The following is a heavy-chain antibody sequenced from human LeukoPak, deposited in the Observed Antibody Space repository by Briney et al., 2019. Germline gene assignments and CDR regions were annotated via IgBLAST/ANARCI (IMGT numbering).Heavy chain of an antibody. CDR2: IYSGGST. V-gene: IGHV3-53*01. CDR3: AREAFTTVTSATDAFDI. J-gene: IGHJ3*02. CDR1: GFTVSSNY. D-gene: IGHD4-17*01. Sequence: PGGSLRLSCAASGFTVSSNYMSWVRQAPGKGLEWVSVIYSGGSTYYADSVKGRFTISRDNSKNTLYFQMNSLRAEDTAVYYCAREAFTTVTSATDAFDIWGQGTIVTVSS.